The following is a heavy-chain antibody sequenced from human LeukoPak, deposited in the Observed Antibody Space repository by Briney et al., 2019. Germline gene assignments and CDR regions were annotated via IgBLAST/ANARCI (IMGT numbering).Heavy chain of an antibody. CDR1: GGSFSGYY. V-gene: IGHV4-34*01. CDR2: INHSGST. D-gene: IGHD3-3*01. CDR3: ARGQYARTIFGVVISTDWFDP. Sequence: PSETLSLTCAVYGGSFSGYYWSWIRQPPGKGLEWFGEINHSGSTNYNPSLKSRVTISVDTSKNQFSLKLSSVTAADTAVYYCARGQYARTIFGVVISTDWFDPWGQGTLVTVSS. J-gene: IGHJ5*02.